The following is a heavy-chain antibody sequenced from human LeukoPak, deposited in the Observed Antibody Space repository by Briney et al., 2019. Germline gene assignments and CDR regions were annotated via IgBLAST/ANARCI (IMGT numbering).Heavy chain of an antibody. V-gene: IGHV4-59*01. Sequence: PSETLSLTCTVSGGSISTYYWSWIRQPPGRGLEWIGYIIYSGTNYNPSLKSRVTISVDTSKNQFSLKLSSMTAADTAVYYCARHGLGFNFVDWGQGTLVTVSS. CDR3: ARHGLGFNFVD. CDR1: GGSISTYY. J-gene: IGHJ4*02. CDR2: IIYSGT. D-gene: IGHD2-2*03.